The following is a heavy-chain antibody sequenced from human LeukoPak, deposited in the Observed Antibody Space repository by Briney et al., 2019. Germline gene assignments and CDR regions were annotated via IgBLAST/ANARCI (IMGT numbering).Heavy chain of an antibody. D-gene: IGHD6-13*01. Sequence: GGSLRLSCAASGFTFSSYGMHWVRQAPGKGLEWVAFIRYGGSNKYYADSVKGRFTISRDNSKNTLYLQMNSLRAEDTAVYYCAKDSGYSSSWHLGPSDYWGQGTLVTVSS. V-gene: IGHV3-30*02. CDR1: GFTFSSYG. J-gene: IGHJ4*02. CDR3: AKDSGYSSSWHLGPSDY. CDR2: IRYGGSNK.